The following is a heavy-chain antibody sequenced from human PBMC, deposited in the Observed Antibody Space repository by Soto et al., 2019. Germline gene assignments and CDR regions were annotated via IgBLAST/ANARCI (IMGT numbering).Heavy chain of an antibody. D-gene: IGHD3-3*01. J-gene: IGHJ6*02. CDR1: GFTFSSYA. V-gene: IGHV3-23*01. CDR3: AKDQLEPGFWSGYLLPLYYYGMDV. Sequence: PGGSLRLSCAASGFTFSSYAMSWVRQAPGKGLEWVSAISGSGGSTCYADSVKGRFTISRDNSKNTLYLQMNSLRAEDTAVYYCAKDQLEPGFWSGYLLPLYYYGMDVWGQGTTVTVSS. CDR2: ISGSGGST.